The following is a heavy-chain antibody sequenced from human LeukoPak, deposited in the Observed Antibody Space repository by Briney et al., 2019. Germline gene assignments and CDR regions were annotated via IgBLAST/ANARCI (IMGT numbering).Heavy chain of an antibody. CDR1: GGSFSGFY. CDR3: AKSNGYGLIDI. J-gene: IGHJ3*02. V-gene: IGHV4-34*01. D-gene: IGHD3-10*01. Sequence: KSSETLSLTCAVSGGSFSGFYWSWLRQSPGTGLEWIGEINHRGTTNYNPSFKSRVTMSADMSENEFSLKMNSLTAADTAVYYCAKSNGYGLIDIWGQGTMVTVSS. CDR2: INHRGTT.